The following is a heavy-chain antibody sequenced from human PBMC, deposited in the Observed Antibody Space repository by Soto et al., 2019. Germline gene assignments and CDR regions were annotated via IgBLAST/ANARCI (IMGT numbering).Heavy chain of an antibody. CDR1: GGSISSSTYY. CDR3: ARGLQVYGTYYFDH. J-gene: IGHJ4*02. D-gene: IGHD2-8*01. Sequence: SETLSLTCTVSGGSISSSTYYWDWIRQPPGKGLEWIGAMYYTGNKNYNPSLNSRASISIDTSRNQFSLRLTSVSAADTAGYFCARGLQVYGTYYFDHWGQGILVTVSS. CDR2: MYYTGNK. V-gene: IGHV4-39*07.